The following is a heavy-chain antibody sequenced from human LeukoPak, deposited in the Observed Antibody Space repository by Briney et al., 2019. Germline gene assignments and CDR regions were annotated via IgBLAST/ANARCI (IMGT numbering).Heavy chain of an antibody. CDR2: INGSGSFT. J-gene: IGHJ5*02. D-gene: IGHD1-26*01. V-gene: IGHV3-23*05. CDR3: AKGRVGATPYNWFDP. CDR1: GFTFSNYV. Sequence: GGSLRLSCAASGFTFSNYVMGWVRQDPGKGLQWVSIINGSGSFTSYADSVKGRLTISRDNSKNTLYLQMNSLRAEDTAVYYCAKGRVGATPYNWFDPWGQGTLVTVSS.